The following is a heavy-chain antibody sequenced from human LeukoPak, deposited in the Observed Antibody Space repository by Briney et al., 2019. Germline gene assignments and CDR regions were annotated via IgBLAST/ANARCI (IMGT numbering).Heavy chain of an antibody. CDR2: VHPTGST. CDR3: VRGASVFGY. CDR1: GAPIIGGSFF. Sequence: PSETLSLTRTVSGAPIIGGSFFWSSIRRPAGRAPEWIGRVHPTGSTNYNPSLSNRVIVSLDTSNNQFSLRLMSVTAADSAVYYCVRGASVFGYWGQGAPVTVSS. J-gene: IGHJ4*02. V-gene: IGHV4-61*02.